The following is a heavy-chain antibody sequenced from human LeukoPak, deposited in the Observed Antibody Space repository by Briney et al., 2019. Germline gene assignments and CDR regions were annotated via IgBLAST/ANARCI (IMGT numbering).Heavy chain of an antibody. CDR1: GFTFSSYE. J-gene: IGHJ4*02. CDR2: ISSSGSTI. V-gene: IGHV3-48*03. Sequence: PGGSLRLSCAASGFTFSSYEMNWVRQAPGKGLEWVSYISSSGSTIYYADSVKGRFTISRDNAKNSLYLQMNSLRAEDTAVYYCARGINGDLQYYFDYWGQGTLVTVSS. CDR3: ARGINGDLQYYFDY. D-gene: IGHD4-17*01.